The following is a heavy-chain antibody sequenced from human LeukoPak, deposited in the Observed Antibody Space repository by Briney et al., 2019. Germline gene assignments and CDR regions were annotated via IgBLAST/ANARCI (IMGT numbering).Heavy chain of an antibody. CDR1: GFTFSSYD. CDR2: IGIAGDT. Sequence: PGGSLRLSCAASGFTFSSYDMHWVRQGRRKGLEWVSVIGIAGDTHYPGSVKGRFTISRENAKNSFYLQMNSLRAGDTAVYYCARGLGDSSGLDYWGQGTLVTVSS. V-gene: IGHV3-13*01. CDR3: ARGLGDSSGLDY. J-gene: IGHJ4*02. D-gene: IGHD3-22*01.